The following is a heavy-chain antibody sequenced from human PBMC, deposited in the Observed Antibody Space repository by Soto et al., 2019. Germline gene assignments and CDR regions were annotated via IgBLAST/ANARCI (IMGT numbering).Heavy chain of an antibody. V-gene: IGHV3-23*01. Sequence: GGSLRLSCAASGFTFSTHAMNWVRQAPGKGLEWVSALSGSGGNTYYADSVRGRFTISRDTSKDTLYLQMNSLRAEDTAVYYCARAPMTYDFPYYFDYWGQGTLVTVSS. CDR1: GFTFSTHA. CDR3: ARAPMTYDFPYYFDY. J-gene: IGHJ4*02. CDR2: LSGSGGNT. D-gene: IGHD3-3*01.